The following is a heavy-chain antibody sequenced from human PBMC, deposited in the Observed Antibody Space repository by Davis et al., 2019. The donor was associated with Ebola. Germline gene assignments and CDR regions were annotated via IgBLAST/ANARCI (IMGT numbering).Heavy chain of an antibody. CDR3: ARGQGGTTVTYGMDV. CDR1: GGSFSGYY. Sequence: PSETLSLTCAVYGGSFSGYYWSWIRQPPGKGLEWIGEINHSGSTNYNPSLKSRVTISVDTSKNQFSLKLSSVTAADTAVYYCARGQGGTTVTYGMDVWGQGTTVTVSS. D-gene: IGHD4-17*01. CDR2: INHSGST. V-gene: IGHV4-34*01. J-gene: IGHJ6*02.